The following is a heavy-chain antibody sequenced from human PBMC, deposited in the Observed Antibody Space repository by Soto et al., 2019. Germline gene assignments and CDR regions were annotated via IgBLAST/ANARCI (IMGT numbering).Heavy chain of an antibody. V-gene: IGHV3-23*01. D-gene: IGHD5-12*01. CDR3: AKDEIDLLDIVATVYFDY. CDR1: GFTFSSYA. J-gene: IGHJ4*02. CDR2: ISGSGGST. Sequence: EVPLLESGGGLVQPGGSLRLSCAASGFTFSSYAMSWVRQAPGKGLEWVSAISGSGGSTYYADSVKGRFTISRDNSKNTRYLQMNSLRAEDTAVYYCAKDEIDLLDIVATVYFDYWGQGTLVTVSS.